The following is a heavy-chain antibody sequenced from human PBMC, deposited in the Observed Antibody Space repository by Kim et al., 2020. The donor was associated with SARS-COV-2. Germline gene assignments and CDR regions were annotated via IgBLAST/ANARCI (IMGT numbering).Heavy chain of an antibody. D-gene: IGHD4-17*01. CDR2: ITSSSSYI. Sequence: GGSLRLSCAASGFTFNTYSMNWVRQAPGKGLEWLSSITSSSSYIYYADSVKGRFTISRDNAKNSLYLQMNSLRAEDTAVYFCARDSGDYDDYFDYWVQGTLVTVSS. J-gene: IGHJ4*02. V-gene: IGHV3-21*01. CDR1: GFTFNTYS. CDR3: ARDSGDYDDYFDY.